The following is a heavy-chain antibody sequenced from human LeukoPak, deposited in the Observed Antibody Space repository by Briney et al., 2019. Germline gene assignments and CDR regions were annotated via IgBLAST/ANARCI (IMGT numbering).Heavy chain of an antibody. V-gene: IGHV4-34*01. J-gene: IGHJ5*02. D-gene: IGHD3-3*01. CDR3: ARSAIFGVAHLGFDP. Sequence: PSETLSLTCAVYGGSFSGYYWSWIRQPPGKGLEWIGEINHSGSTNYNPSLKSRVNISVDTSKNQFSLKLSSVTAADTAVYYCARSAIFGVAHLGFDPWGQGTLVTVSS. CDR1: GGSFSGYY. CDR2: INHSGST.